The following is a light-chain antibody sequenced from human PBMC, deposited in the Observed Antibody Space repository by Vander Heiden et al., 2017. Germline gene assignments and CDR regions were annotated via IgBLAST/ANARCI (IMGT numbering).Light chain of an antibody. CDR1: QFVSND. CDR2: DAS. V-gene: IGKV1-39*01. CDR3: QQSYSIPFT. J-gene: IGKJ3*01. Sequence: DIQMTQSPSSLSASVGDRVTITCRASQFVSNDLNWYQQKPGKAPKLLIYDASTLQSGVPSRFSGSGSGTDFTLTISSLQPEDFATYYCQQSYSIPFTFGPGTKVDI.